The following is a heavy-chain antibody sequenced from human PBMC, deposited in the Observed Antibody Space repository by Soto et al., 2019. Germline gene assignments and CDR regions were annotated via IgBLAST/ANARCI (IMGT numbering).Heavy chain of an antibody. CDR1: AGSMSRYY. D-gene: IGHD1-1*01. Sequence: SETLSLTCTVSAGSMSRYYWTWIRQPPGKGLEWIGNIHYTGITNYNPSLKSRVTVLPGSSSRQFSLKVRSACTAATAVYYCSRDSTISSTDGPLDPWGQGTLVTVSS. V-gene: IGHV4-59*01. CDR2: IHYTGIT. J-gene: IGHJ5*02. CDR3: SRDSTISSTDGPLDP.